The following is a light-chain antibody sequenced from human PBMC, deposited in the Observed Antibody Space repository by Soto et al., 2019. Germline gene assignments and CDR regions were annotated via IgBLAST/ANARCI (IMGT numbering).Light chain of an antibody. CDR1: SSDVGGYNY. V-gene: IGLV2-14*01. CDR3: SSYTSSSTLYV. J-gene: IGLJ1*01. CDR2: DVS. Sequence: QCVLNRAASGSGVPVEGSSIFNTGNSSDVGGYNYVSWYQQHPGKAPKLMIYDVSNRPSGVSNRFSGSKSGNTASLTISGLQAEDEADYYCSSYTSSSTLYVFGTGNKVTVL.